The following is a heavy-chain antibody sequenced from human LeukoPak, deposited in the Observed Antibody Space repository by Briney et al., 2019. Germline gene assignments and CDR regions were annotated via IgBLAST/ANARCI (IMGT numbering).Heavy chain of an antibody. CDR2: ISSSGSDI. J-gene: IGHJ3*02. Sequence: GSLRLSCAASGFTFSDYYMGWIRQAPGKGLEWISYISSSGSDIYYTGSMKGRFTISRDNAKNSLYLQMNSLRGDDTAVYYCARGFYGGNPLDAFDIWGQGTMVTASS. CDR1: GFTFSDYY. D-gene: IGHD4-23*01. CDR3: ARGFYGGNPLDAFDI. V-gene: IGHV3-11*01.